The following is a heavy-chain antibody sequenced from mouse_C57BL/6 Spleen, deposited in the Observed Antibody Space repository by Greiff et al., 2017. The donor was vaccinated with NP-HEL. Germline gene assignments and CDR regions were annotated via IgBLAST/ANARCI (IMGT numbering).Heavy chain of an antibody. CDR2: IDPSDSET. D-gene: IGHD2-4*01. CDR1: GYTFTSYW. V-gene: IGHV1-52*01. J-gene: IGHJ1*03. Sequence: VQLQQPGAELVRPGSSVKLSCKASGYTFTSYWMHWVKQRPIQGLEWIGNIDPSDSETHYNQKFKDKATLTVDKSSSTAYMQLSSLTSEDSAVYYCARSGDDSDWYFDVWGTGTTVTVSS. CDR3: ARSGDDSDWYFDV.